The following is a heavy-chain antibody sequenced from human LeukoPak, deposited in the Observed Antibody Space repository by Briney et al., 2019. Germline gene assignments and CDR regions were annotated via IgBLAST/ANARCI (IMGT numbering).Heavy chain of an antibody. V-gene: IGHV4-4*07. Sequence: PSEPLSLTCTVSGASLSSYHWRCIRQPAGKGLEWIGRIYTSGSTSYNPSLNSRITMSVDTSKNLFSLRLSSVTAADTAVYYCARDRGTTTGYFFDYWGQGALVTVSS. J-gene: IGHJ4*02. CDR3: ARDRGTTTGYFFDY. CDR1: GASLSSYH. CDR2: IYTSGST. D-gene: IGHD2/OR15-2a*01.